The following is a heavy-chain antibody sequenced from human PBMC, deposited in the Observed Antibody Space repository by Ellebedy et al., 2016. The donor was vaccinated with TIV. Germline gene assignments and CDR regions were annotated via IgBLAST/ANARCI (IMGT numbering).Heavy chain of an antibody. D-gene: IGHD3-10*01. J-gene: IGHJ6*02. CDR1: GFTFSNAW. CDR3: TTVFRGSGSYLALDGMDV. V-gene: IGHV3-15*01. CDR2: IKSKTDGGTT. Sequence: GGSLRLSXAASGFTFSNAWMSWVRQAPGKGLEWVGRIKSKTDGGTTDYAAPVKGRFTISRDDSKNTLYLQMNSLKTEDTAVYYCTTVFRGSGSYLALDGMDVWGQGTTVTVSS.